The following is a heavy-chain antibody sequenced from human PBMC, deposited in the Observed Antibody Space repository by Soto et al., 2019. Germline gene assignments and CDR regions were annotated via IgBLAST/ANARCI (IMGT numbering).Heavy chain of an antibody. CDR1: GGSISSGGYY. Sequence: QVQLQESGPGLVKPSQTLSLTCTVSGGSISSGGYYWSWIRQHPGKGLEWIGYIYYSGSTYYNPSLKSRVTISVDTSKNQFSLKLSSVTAADTAVYYCARGLVGRSGTTVFYYFDYWGQGTLVTVSS. V-gene: IGHV4-31*03. D-gene: IGHD1-7*01. J-gene: IGHJ4*02. CDR3: ARGLVGRSGTTVFYYFDY. CDR2: IYYSGST.